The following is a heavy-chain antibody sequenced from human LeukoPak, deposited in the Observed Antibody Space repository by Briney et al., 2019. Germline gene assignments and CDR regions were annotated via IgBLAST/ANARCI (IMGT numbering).Heavy chain of an antibody. J-gene: IGHJ4*02. V-gene: IGHV1-18*01. CDR1: GYTFTSYD. CDR3: ARDLYSDFWSGYSCFDY. D-gene: IGHD3-3*01. Sequence: ASVKVSCKASGYTFTSYDINWVRQATGQGLEWMGWISAYNGNTNYAQKLQGRVTMTTDTSTSTAYMELRSLRSDDTAVYYCARDLYSDFWSGYSCFDYWGQGTLVTVSP. CDR2: ISAYNGNT.